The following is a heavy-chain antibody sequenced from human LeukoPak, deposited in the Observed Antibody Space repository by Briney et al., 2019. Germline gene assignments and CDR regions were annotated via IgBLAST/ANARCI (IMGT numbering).Heavy chain of an antibody. CDR2: TISGSSTT. J-gene: IGHJ4*02. CDR3: AKQSYARSLGE. Sequence: WGTLTLSCATSGFPFSDFSMTWVRHGPGKGLELISTTISGSSTTYYAESVKGRFNISRDNFKNALYLQRSSLRVEDTAIYYCAKQSYARSLGEGGPGTLVTVSS. D-gene: IGHD3-10*02. V-gene: IGHV3-23*01. CDR1: GFPFSDFS.